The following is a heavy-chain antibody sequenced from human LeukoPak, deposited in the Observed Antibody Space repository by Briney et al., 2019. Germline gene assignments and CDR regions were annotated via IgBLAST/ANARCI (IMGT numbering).Heavy chain of an antibody. CDR2: ISGSGGST. V-gene: IGHV3-23*01. D-gene: IGHD3-3*01. Sequence: GGSLRLSCAASGFTFDDYAMLWVRQAPGRGLEWVSAISGSGGSTYYADSVKGRFTISRDNSKNTLYLQMHSLRAEDTAVYYCAKDSDFWSGYDGYYFDYWGEGTLVTVSS. CDR3: AKDSDFWSGYDGYYFDY. CDR1: GFTFDDYA. J-gene: IGHJ4*02.